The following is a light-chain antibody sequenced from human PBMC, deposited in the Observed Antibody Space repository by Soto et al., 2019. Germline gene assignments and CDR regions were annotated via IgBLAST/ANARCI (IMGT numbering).Light chain of an antibody. CDR2: DAS. CDR1: QSISTY. V-gene: IGKV3-11*01. CDR3: QQDYNLPIT. J-gene: IGKJ5*01. Sequence: EIVLTQSPATLSLSPVERATLSCRASQSISTYLAWYQQKPGQAPRLLIYDASNRATGIPARFSGSGSGTDFTLTISSLEPEDFAVYYCQQDYNLPITFGQGTRLEI.